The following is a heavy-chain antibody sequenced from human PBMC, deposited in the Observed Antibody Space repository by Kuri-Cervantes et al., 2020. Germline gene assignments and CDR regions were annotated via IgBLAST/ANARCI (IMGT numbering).Heavy chain of an antibody. CDR2: IYSDGST. CDR3: GKDIMAGGMDV. Sequence: GGSLRLSCAASGFTVSSNYMSWVRHTPGRGLEWVSFIYSDGSTHYADSVKGRFTIARDNSKNMLFLQMNSLRGEDTAMYYCGKDIMAGGMDVWGQGTTVTVSS. V-gene: IGHV3-53*01. D-gene: IGHD2-8*01. J-gene: IGHJ6*02. CDR1: GFTVSSNY.